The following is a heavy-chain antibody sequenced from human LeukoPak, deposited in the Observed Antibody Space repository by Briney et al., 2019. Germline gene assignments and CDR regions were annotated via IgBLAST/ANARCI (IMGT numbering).Heavy chain of an antibody. D-gene: IGHD6-19*01. Sequence: KASETLSPTCAVYGGSFSGYYWSWLRPPPGKGLEWIGEINHSGSTNYNPSLKSRVTISVDTSKNQFSLKLSSVTAADTAVYYCARGSGWYSGAFDIWGQGTMVTVSS. CDR3: ARGSGWYSGAFDI. V-gene: IGHV4-34*01. J-gene: IGHJ3*02. CDR2: INHSGST. CDR1: GGSFSGYY.